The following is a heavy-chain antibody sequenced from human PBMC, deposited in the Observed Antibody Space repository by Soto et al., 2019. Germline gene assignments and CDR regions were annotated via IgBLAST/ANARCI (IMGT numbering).Heavy chain of an antibody. CDR3: AGGRYGGLTPYYFDY. J-gene: IGHJ4*02. D-gene: IGHD4-17*01. CDR2: ISYDGSNK. V-gene: IGHV3-30*03. Sequence: QVQLVESGGGVVQPGRSLRLSCAASGFTFSSYGMHWVRQAPGKGLEWVAVISYDGSNKYYADSVKGRFTISRDNSKNTLYLQMNSLRAEDTAVYYSAGGRYGGLTPYYFDYWGQGTLVTVSS. CDR1: GFTFSSYG.